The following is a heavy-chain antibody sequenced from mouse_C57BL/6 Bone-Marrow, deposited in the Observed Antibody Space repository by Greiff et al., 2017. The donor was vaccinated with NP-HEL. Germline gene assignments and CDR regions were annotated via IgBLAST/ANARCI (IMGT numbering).Heavy chain of an antibody. CDR1: GYTFTSYW. CDR2: IDPSDSYT. CDR3: ARYGNYPWYFDY. V-gene: IGHV1-59*01. D-gene: IGHD2-1*01. Sequence: QVHVKQPGAELVRPGTSVKLSCKASGYTFTSYWMHWVKQRPGQGLEWIGVIDPSDSYTNYNQKFKGKATLTVDTSSSTAYMQLSSLTSEDSAVYYGARYGNYPWYFDYWGQGTTLTVSS. J-gene: IGHJ2*01.